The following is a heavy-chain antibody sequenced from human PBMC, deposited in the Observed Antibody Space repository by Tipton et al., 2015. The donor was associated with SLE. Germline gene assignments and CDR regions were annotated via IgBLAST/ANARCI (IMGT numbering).Heavy chain of an antibody. V-gene: IGHV3-21*01. J-gene: IGHJ6*02. CDR3: ARAGDGTTFYYYGMDV. CDR1: GFTFSNYG. Sequence: SLRLSCAVPGFTFSNYGMNWVRQAPGKGLEWVSSISSSSSYIYYADSVKGRFTISRDNAKNSLYLQMNSLRAEDTAVFYCARAGDGTTFYYYGMDVWGQGTTVTVSS. CDR2: ISSSSSYI. D-gene: IGHD1-1*01.